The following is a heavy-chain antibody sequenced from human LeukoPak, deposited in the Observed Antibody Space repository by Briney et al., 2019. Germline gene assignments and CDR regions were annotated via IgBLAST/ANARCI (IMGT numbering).Heavy chain of an antibody. CDR1: GGSINSNNYY. J-gene: IGHJ4*02. CDR3: ADSGSYYYFDD. CDR2: MYYSGST. D-gene: IGHD3-10*01. Sequence: SETLSLTCSVSGGSINSNNYYWGWIRQPPGKGLEWIGTMYYSGSTYYNPSLKSRVTISVDTSKNQFSLRLNSVTAADTAVYFCADSGSYYYFDDWSQGTLVTVSS. V-gene: IGHV4-39*01.